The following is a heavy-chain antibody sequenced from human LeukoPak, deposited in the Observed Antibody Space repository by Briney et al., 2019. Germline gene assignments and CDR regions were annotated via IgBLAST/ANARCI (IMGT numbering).Heavy chain of an antibody. J-gene: IGHJ4*02. CDR3: AKRGVVIRGILVIGYHQEAYHYDF. D-gene: IGHD3-10*01. CDR2: ISERGGGT. Sequence: GGSLRLSCVVSGISLSNCGMTWVRQAPGKGLEWVSYISERGGGTTYADSVKGRFTISRDTSLNTLYLQMNNLRAEDTAVYFCAKRGVVIRGILVIGYHQEAYHYDFWGQGVMVTVSS. CDR1: GISLSNCG. V-gene: IGHV3-23*01.